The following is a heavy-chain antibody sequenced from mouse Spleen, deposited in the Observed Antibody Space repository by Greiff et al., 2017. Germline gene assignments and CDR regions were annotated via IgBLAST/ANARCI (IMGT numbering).Heavy chain of an antibody. V-gene: IGHV5-16*01. J-gene: IGHJ4*01. CDR1: GFTFSDYY. CDR2: INYDGSST. Sequence: DVKLVESGGGLVKLGGSLKLSCAASGFTFSDYYMAWVRQVPEKGLEWVANINYDGSSTYYLDSLKSRFIISRDNAKNILYLQMSSLKSEDTATYYCARDRLMDYWGQGTSVTVSS. CDR3: ARDRLMDY.